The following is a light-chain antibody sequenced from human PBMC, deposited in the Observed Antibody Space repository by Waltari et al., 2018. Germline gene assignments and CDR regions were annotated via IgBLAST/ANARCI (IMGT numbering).Light chain of an antibody. Sequence: DIQTTQSPSSLSASVGDRAIITCRASQNINTYLNWYQQKPGKAPKLLIYASSNLQGGVPSRFSGDGSGTDFTLTISTLQPEDFATYYCQQSSSSPITFGPGTKVDVK. CDR1: QNINTY. CDR3: QQSSSSPIT. CDR2: ASS. J-gene: IGKJ3*01. V-gene: IGKV1-39*01.